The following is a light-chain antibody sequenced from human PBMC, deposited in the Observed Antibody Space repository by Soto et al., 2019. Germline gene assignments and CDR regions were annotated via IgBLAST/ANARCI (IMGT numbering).Light chain of an antibody. Sequence: DIQMTQSPSSLSASVGDRITITCRASQTITSYLNWYQQKPGKAPKLLIYAASSLQSGVPSRFSGSGSGTDFTLTISSLQSVDFAAYYCQQSYCTPCTFGQGTKVEIK. J-gene: IGKJ1*01. V-gene: IGKV1-39*01. CDR2: AAS. CDR3: QQSYCTPCT. CDR1: QTITSY.